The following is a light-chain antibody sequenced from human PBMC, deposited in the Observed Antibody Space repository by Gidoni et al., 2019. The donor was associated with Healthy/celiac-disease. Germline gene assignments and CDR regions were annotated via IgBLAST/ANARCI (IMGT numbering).Light chain of an antibody. V-gene: IGKV1-5*03. Sequence: DIQMPQSPSTLSASVGDRVTITCRASQSISSWLAWYQQKPGKAPKLLIYKASSLESGVPSRFSGSGSGTEFTLTISSLQPDDFATYYCQQYNSYSRTFGGGTKVEIK. CDR3: QQYNSYSRT. CDR2: KAS. J-gene: IGKJ4*01. CDR1: QSISSW.